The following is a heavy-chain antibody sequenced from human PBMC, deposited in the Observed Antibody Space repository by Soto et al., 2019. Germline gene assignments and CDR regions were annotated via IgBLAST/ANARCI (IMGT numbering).Heavy chain of an antibody. CDR2: IIPIFGTA. Sequence: SVKVSCKASGGTFSSYSISWVRQAPGQGLEWMGGIIPIFGTANYAQKFQGRVTITADESTSTAYMELSSLRSEDTAVYYCAREGGGYCSSTSCYVLDYWGQGTLVTVSS. J-gene: IGHJ4*02. D-gene: IGHD2-2*01. V-gene: IGHV1-69*13. CDR1: GGTFSSYS. CDR3: AREGGGYCSSTSCYVLDY.